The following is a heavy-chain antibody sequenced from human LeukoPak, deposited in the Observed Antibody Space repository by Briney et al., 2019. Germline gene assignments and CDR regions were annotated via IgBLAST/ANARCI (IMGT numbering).Heavy chain of an antibody. CDR1: GFSFSTYC. CDR2: MQYGGSRT. V-gene: IGHV3-30*02. Sequence: GGSLRLSCAASGFSFSTYCMRSVRHAPGKWLEWVTFMQYGGSRTYYADSVKGRFTISRDNSKNTLYLQMNSLRVEDTAVYYCARDRYFDLWGRGTLVTVSS. CDR3: ARDRYFDL. J-gene: IGHJ2*01.